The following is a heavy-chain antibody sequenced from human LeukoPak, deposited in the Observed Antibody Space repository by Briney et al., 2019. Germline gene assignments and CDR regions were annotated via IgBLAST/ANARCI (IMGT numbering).Heavy chain of an antibody. CDR3: ATDHGDYSGKDY. CDR1: GFIFSSYG. D-gene: IGHD4-17*01. V-gene: IGHV3-33*01. CDR2: TWYDGSNK. J-gene: IGHJ4*02. Sequence: PGRSLRLSCAASGFIFSSYGMHWVRQAPGKGLEWVAVTWYDGSNKYYADAVKGRFTISRDNSKNTLYLQMNSLRAEDTDVYFCATDHGDYSGKDYWGQGTLVTVSS.